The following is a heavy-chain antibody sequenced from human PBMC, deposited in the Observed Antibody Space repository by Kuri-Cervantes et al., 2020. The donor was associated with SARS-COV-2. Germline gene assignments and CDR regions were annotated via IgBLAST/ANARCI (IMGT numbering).Heavy chain of an antibody. CDR1: GFTFSGSA. D-gene: IGHD2-15*01. V-gene: IGHV3-73*01. Sequence: GGSLRLSCAASGFTFSGSAMHWVRQASGKGLEWVGRIRSKANSYATAYAASVKGRFTISRDDSKNTAYLQMNSLKTEDTAVYYCARSAAPPALYYGMDVWGQGTTVTVSS. CDR2: IRSKANSYAT. J-gene: IGHJ6*02. CDR3: ARSAAPPALYYGMDV.